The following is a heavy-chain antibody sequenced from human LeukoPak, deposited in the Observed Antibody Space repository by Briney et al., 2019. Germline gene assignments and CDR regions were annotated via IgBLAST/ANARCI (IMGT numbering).Heavy chain of an antibody. V-gene: IGHV1-18*01. J-gene: IGHJ5*02. Sequence: ASVKVSCTASGYTFTSYGISWVRQVPGQGLEWMGWISAYNGNTNYAQKLQGRVTMITDTSTSTAYMELRSLRSEDTAVYYCARDFGPQNWFDPWGQGTLVTVSS. D-gene: IGHD3/OR15-3a*01. CDR2: ISAYNGNT. CDR1: GYTFTSYG. CDR3: ARDFGPQNWFDP.